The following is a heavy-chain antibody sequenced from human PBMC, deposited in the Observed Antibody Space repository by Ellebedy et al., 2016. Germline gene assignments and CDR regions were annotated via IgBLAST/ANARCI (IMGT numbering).Heavy chain of an antibody. CDR3: ATTKGEQWPY. Sequence: GGSLRLXCAASGFTFSSYSMKWVRQAPGKGLEWVSYIITSSSTILYADSVKGRFTISRDNAKNSLYLQMNSLRAEDTAVYYCATTKGEQWPYWGQGTLVTVSS. CDR2: IITSSSTI. J-gene: IGHJ4*02. D-gene: IGHD6-19*01. V-gene: IGHV3-48*01. CDR1: GFTFSSYS.